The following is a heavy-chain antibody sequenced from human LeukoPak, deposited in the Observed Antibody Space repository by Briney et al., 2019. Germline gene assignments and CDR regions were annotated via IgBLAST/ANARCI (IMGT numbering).Heavy chain of an antibody. J-gene: IGHJ4*02. CDR3: ARTGNPATGDY. D-gene: IGHD1-1*01. CDR2: IRYDGTNQ. CDR1: GFTFSTYG. Sequence: GGSLRLSCAASGFTFSTYGMHWVRPAPGKGLEWVAFIRYDGTNQFYADSVKGRFTISRDNSKNTLYLQMTSLRAEDTAVYYCARTGNPATGDYWGQGTLVTVSS. V-gene: IGHV3-30*02.